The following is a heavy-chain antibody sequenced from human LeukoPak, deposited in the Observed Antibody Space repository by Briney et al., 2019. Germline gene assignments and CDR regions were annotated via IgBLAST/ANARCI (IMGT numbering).Heavy chain of an antibody. CDR1: GGSISSGDYY. J-gene: IGHJ3*02. V-gene: IGHV4-30-4*08. Sequence: SETLSLTCTVSGGSISSGDYYWSWIRQPPGKGLEWIGYIYYSGSTYYNPSLKSRVTISVDTSKNQFSLKLSSVTAADTAVYYCARAWNGVDAFDIWGQGTMVTVSS. CDR3: ARAWNGVDAFDI. D-gene: IGHD2-8*01. CDR2: IYYSGST.